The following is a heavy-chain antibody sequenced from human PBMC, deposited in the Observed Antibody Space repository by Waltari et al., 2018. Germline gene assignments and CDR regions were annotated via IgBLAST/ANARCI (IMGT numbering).Heavy chain of an antibody. V-gene: IGHV1-69*12. Sequence: QVHLVQSGTELKKPGSSMKVSCKASGGNFGSYSIAWVRQAAGQRLEWLGGIIPSFGTPQYAQNFQGRVTLTADASTTTAYLELSGLRSEDTAIYYCARRNLGFAFDVWGQGTVVIVSS. CDR2: IIPSFGTP. CDR3: ARRNLGFAFDV. CDR1: GGNFGSYS. J-gene: IGHJ3*01. D-gene: IGHD1-26*01.